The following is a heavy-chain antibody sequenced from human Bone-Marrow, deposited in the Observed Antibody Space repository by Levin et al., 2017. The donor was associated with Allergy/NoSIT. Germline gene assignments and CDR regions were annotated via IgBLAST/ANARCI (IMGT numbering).Heavy chain of an antibody. CDR1: GFTLSGSG. CDR2: IRSKPNNYAT. CDR3: TREVPVDWYFDL. D-gene: IGHD2-15*01. J-gene: IGHJ2*01. V-gene: IGHV3-73*01. Sequence: GESLRLSCAASGFTLSGSGVHWVRQASGKGLEWVGRIRSKPNNYATTSAASVKGRFTIYRDDSKNTAYLHMNSLTTEDTALYYCTREVPVDWYFDLWGRGTLVTVSS.